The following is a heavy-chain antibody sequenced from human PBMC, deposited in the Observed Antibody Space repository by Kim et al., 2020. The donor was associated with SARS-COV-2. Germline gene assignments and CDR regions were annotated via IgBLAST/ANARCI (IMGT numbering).Heavy chain of an antibody. CDR3: ARRIWFGDQTNWYFDL. J-gene: IGHJ2*01. D-gene: IGHD3-10*01. CDR2: VNHSGST. CDR1: GGSFSGYY. Sequence: SETLSLTCAVYGGSFSGYYWRWIRQPPGKGLEWIGEVNHSGSTNCKPSLKSRVTISLDTSKNQFSLKLTPVTAADTAVYYCARRIWFGDQTNWYFDLWGRGTLVTVSS. V-gene: IGHV4-34*01.